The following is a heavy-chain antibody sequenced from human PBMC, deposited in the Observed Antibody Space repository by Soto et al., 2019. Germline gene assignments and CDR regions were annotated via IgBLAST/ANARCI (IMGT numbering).Heavy chain of an antibody. Sequence: GGSVRLSYAASGFTFSSYAMHGVRQAPGKGLEWVAVISYDGSNKYYAGSVKGRFTISRDNSKNKLYLQRNSLRAEDTAVYDCARPQRIAVAGFDYWGQGTLVTVSS. D-gene: IGHD6-19*01. CDR1: GFTFSSYA. CDR2: ISYDGSNK. J-gene: IGHJ4*02. V-gene: IGHV3-30-3*01. CDR3: ARPQRIAVAGFDY.